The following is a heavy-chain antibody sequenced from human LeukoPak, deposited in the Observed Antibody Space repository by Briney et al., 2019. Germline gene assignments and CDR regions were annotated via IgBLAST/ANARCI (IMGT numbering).Heavy chain of an antibody. CDR3: ARMTYYYDSSGEIDY. Sequence: PGGSLRLSCAASGFTFSSYAMHWVRQAPGKGLEWVAVISYDGSNKYYADSAKGRFTISRDNSKNTLYLQMNSLRAEDTAVYYCARMTYYYDSSGEIDYWGQGTLVTVSS. V-gene: IGHV3-30-3*01. CDR2: ISYDGSNK. CDR1: GFTFSSYA. J-gene: IGHJ4*02. D-gene: IGHD3-22*01.